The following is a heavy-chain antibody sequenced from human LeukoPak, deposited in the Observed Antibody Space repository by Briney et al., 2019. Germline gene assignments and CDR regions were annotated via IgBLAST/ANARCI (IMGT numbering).Heavy chain of an antibody. CDR1: GGSISSSSYY. V-gene: IGHV4-39*07. Sequence: SETLSLTCTVSGGSISSSSYYWGWIRQPPGKGLEWIGSIYYSGSTYYNPSLKSRVTISVDTSKNQFSLKLSSVTAADTAAYYCARNYGDYYYFDYWGQGTLVTVSS. J-gene: IGHJ4*02. CDR2: IYYSGST. CDR3: ARNYGDYYYFDY. D-gene: IGHD4-17*01.